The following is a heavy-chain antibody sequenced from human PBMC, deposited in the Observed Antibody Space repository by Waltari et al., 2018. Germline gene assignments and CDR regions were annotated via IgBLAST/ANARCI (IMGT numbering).Heavy chain of an antibody. J-gene: IGHJ6*02. D-gene: IGHD3-10*01. Sequence: EVQLVQSGAEVKKPGATVKISCKVSGYTFTDYYLHWVQQAPGKGLEWLGLVDPEDGETIDAEKFQGRGTITAETSTDTAYMELSSLRSEDTAVYYGATGRIWFGELLLGRDYDGMDVWGQGTTVTVSS. CDR3: ATGRIWFGELLLGRDYDGMDV. CDR1: GYTFTDYY. V-gene: IGHV1-69-2*01. CDR2: VDPEDGET.